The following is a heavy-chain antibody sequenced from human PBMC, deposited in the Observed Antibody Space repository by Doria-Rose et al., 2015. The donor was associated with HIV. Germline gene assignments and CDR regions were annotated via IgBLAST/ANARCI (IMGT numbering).Heavy chain of an antibody. CDR1: GVSLSSPGMG. Sequence: SGPVLVKPTETLTLTCTVSGVSLSSPGMGVSWIRQPPGKALEWLANMFSDDERSYNTSLKSRLTISRCTSNSQVVLTMTDMDPVDTATYYCARIKSSRWYHKYYFDFWGQGTLVIVSA. D-gene: IGHD6-13*01. CDR2: MFSDDER. J-gene: IGHJ4*02. CDR3: ARIKSSRWYHKYYFDF. V-gene: IGHV2-26*01.